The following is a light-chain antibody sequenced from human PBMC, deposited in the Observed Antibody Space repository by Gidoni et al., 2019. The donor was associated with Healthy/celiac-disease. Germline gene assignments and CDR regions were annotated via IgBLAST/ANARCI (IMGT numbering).Light chain of an antibody. CDR1: SGSVPTSYY. CDR3: VLYMGSGIKV. J-gene: IGLJ2*01. CDR2: STN. V-gene: IGLV8-61*01. Sequence: QTVVTQEPSFSVSPGGTVTLTCGLSSGSVPTSYYPSWYQQTPGQAPRTLIYSTNTRSSGVPERFSGSILGNKAALTITGAQADDESDYYCVLYMGSGIKVFGGGTKLTVL.